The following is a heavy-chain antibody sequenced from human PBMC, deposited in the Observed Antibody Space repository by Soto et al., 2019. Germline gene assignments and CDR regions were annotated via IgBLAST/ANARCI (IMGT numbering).Heavy chain of an antibody. CDR2: ISWNSGSI. V-gene: IGHV3-9*01. CDR3: AKDRLAAPLDAFDI. D-gene: IGHD6-25*01. CDR1: GFTFDDYA. Sequence: SLRLSCAASGFTFDDYAMHWVRQAPGKGLEWVSGISWNSGSIGYADSVKGRFTISRDNAKNSLYLQMNSLRAEDTALYYCAKDRLAAPLDAFDIWGQGTMVTVSS. J-gene: IGHJ3*02.